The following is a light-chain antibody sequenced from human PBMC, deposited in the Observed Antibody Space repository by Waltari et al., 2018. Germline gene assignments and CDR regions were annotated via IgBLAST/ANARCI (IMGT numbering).Light chain of an antibody. CDR1: QRGSY. J-gene: IGKJ1*01. Sequence: EIVLTQSPATLSLSPGERATLSCRASQRGSYLAWYQQKPGQAPRLLIYDASNRATCIPARFSGSGSGTDFTLTISSLVPEDFAVYYCQQRSNWAFGQGTTVEIK. V-gene: IGKV3-11*01. CDR2: DAS. CDR3: QQRSNWA.